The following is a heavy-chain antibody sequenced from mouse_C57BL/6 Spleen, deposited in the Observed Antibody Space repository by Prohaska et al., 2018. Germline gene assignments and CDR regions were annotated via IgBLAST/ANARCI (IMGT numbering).Heavy chain of an antibody. CDR1: GYTFTSYW. V-gene: IGHV1-59*01. J-gene: IGHJ4*01. CDR2: IDPSDSYT. CDR3: ASYYGSSYQYYYAMDY. D-gene: IGHD1-1*01. Sequence: QVQLQQPGAELVRPGTSVKLSCKASGYTFTSYWMHWVKQRPGQGLEWIGVIDPSDSYTNYNQKFKGKATLTVDTSSSTAYMQLSSLTSEDSAVYYCASYYGSSYQYYYAMDYWGQGTSVTVSS.